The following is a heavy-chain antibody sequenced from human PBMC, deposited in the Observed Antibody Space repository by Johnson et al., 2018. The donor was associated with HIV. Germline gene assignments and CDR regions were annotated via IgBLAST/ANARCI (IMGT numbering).Heavy chain of an antibody. CDR2: INSDESST. V-gene: IGHV3-66*01. D-gene: IGHD1-26*01. CDR1: GFTVSRNY. Sequence: VQLVESGGGLVQPGGSLRLSCAASGFTVSRNYMSWVRQAPGKGLEWVSSINSDESSTNYAESVKGRFTISRDNSKNTRYLQMGSLRNEDMAVYYCAREGGGAGSGSYALGAFDIWGQGTMVTVSS. J-gene: IGHJ3*02. CDR3: AREGGGAGSGSYALGAFDI.